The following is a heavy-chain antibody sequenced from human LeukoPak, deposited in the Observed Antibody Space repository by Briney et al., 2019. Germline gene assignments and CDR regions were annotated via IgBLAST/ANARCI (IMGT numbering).Heavy chain of an antibody. J-gene: IGHJ4*02. CDR3: ARSGYSSSWSFDY. Sequence: LRLSCTASGFKFSDYYMNWIRQHPGKGLEWIGYIYYSGSTYYNPSLKSRVTISVDTSKNQFSLKLSSVTAADTAVYYCARSGYSSSWSFDYWGQGTLVTVSS. V-gene: IGHV4-31*02. D-gene: IGHD6-13*01. CDR2: IYYSGST. CDR1: GFKFSDYY.